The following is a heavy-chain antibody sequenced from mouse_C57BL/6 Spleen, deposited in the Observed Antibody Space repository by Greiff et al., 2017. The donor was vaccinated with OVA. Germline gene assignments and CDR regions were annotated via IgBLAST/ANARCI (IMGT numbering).Heavy chain of an antibody. CDR1: GYSITSGYY. CDR2: ISYDGSN. V-gene: IGHV3-6*01. J-gene: IGHJ1*03. CDR3: ARGIHYGSSSWYFDV. D-gene: IGHD1-1*01. Sequence: DVQLQESGPGLVKPSQSLSLTCSVTGYSITSGYYWNWIRQFPGNKLEWMGYISYDGSNNYNPSLKNRISITRDTSKNQFFLKLNSVTTEDTATYYCARGIHYGSSSWYFDVWGTGTTVTVSS.